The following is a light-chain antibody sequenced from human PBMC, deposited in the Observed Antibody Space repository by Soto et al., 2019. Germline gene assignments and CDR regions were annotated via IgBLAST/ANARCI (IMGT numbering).Light chain of an antibody. CDR2: DAS. J-gene: IGKJ2*01. Sequence: EIVLTQSPATLSLSPGERATLSCRASQSVSSYLAWYQQKPGQAPRLLIYDASNRATGIPARFSGSGSGTDFTLTINSLEPEDFAVYYCQQRSNWSYTFGQGIKLEIK. V-gene: IGKV3-11*01. CDR1: QSVSSY. CDR3: QQRSNWSYT.